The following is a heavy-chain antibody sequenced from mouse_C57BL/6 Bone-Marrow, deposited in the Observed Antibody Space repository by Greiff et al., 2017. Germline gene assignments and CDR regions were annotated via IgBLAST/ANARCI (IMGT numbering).Heavy chain of an antibody. J-gene: IGHJ2*01. CDR1: GFNIKDDY. CDR3: TTEYPFDY. D-gene: IGHD2-10*02. V-gene: IGHV14-4*01. CDR2: IDPENGYT. Sequence: EVQLQQSGAELVRPGASVKLSCTASGFNIKDDYMHWVKQRPEQGLEWIGWIDPENGYTEYASKFQGKATITADTSSNTAYLQLSSLTSEDTAGYYCTTEYPFDYWGQGTTLTVSS.